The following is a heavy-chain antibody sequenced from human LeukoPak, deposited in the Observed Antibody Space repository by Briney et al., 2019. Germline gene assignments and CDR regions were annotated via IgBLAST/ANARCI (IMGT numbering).Heavy chain of an antibody. CDR3: TRQRDFEVLDY. J-gene: IGHJ4*02. CDR2: ISYTGST. V-gene: IGHV4-39*01. CDR1: DDSISSISYD. Sequence: PSETLSLTCTVSDDSISSISYDWGWLRQPPGMGLEWIVSISYTGSTYYNPSLKSRLTISVDTSKNQFSLKLSSVTAADSAVYYCTRQRDFEVLDYWGQGTLVTVSS. D-gene: IGHD1-1*01.